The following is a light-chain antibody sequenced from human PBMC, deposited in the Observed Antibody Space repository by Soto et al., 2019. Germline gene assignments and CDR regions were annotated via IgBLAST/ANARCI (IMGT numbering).Light chain of an antibody. V-gene: IGKV1-5*01. CDR1: QSIRHY. CDR3: QHHTSDSQT. Sequence: DIQMTQSPPTLSASVGDRVTITCRASQSIRHYLAWYQQMPGKAPKLLIYGASTLKSGVPSRFSGSGSGTEFTLTISSLQPDDFGTYFCQHHTSDSQTFGPGTTVEIK. J-gene: IGKJ1*01. CDR2: GAS.